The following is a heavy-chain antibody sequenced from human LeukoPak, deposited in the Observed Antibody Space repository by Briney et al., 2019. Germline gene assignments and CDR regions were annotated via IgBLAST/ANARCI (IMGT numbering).Heavy chain of an antibody. V-gene: IGHV3-33*01. CDR3: ARDITSHYFDY. J-gene: IGHJ4*02. CDR1: GFTFTRHG. CDR2: IWYDGSDK. Sequence: GGSLRLSCSASGFTFTRHGMHWVRQAPGKGLEWVAVIWYDGSDKYYTDFVKGRFTISRDNSRNTLYLQMNSLRVEDTAIYYCARDITSHYFDYCGQGALVTVSS. D-gene: IGHD1-14*01.